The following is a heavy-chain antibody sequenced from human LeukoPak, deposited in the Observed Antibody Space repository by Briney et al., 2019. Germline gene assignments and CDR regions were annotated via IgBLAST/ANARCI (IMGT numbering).Heavy chain of an antibody. CDR2: IYTSGST. CDR3: ARSYDILTGYKPGAFHI. D-gene: IGHD3-9*01. CDR1: GGSISSGSYY. V-gene: IGHV4-61*02. J-gene: IGHJ3*02. Sequence: SETLSLTCTVSGGSISSGSYYWSWIRQPAGKGLEWIGRIYTSGSTNYNPSLKSRVTISVDTSKNQFSLKLSSVTAADTAVYYCARSYDILTGYKPGAFHIWGQGTMVTVSS.